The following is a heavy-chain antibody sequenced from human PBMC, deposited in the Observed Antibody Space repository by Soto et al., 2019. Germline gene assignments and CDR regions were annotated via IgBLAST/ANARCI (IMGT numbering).Heavy chain of an antibody. Sequence: PSETLSLTCAVYGGSFSGYYWSWIRQSPGKGLEWIGEINHSGSTNYNPSLKRRVNISVDTSKNQFSLKLTSVTAADTAVYYCEKTTWSHNLFGPWGQGTLVTVSS. J-gene: IGHJ5*02. CDR3: EKTTWSHNLFGP. V-gene: IGHV4-34*01. CDR1: GGSFSGYY. CDR2: INHSGST. D-gene: IGHD1-1*01.